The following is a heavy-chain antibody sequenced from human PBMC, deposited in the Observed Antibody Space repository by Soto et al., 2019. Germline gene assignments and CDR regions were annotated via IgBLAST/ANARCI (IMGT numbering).Heavy chain of an antibody. D-gene: IGHD4-4*01. V-gene: IGHV3-23*01. CDR1: GLTFSGYG. Sequence: EVQLLESGGGLVQPGGSLRLSCAASGLTFSGYGMSWVRQAPGTGLEWVSAIIGSGSTTYYPDSVKGRFTISRDDSKNILFLQMNSLRAEDTAVYYCVTRSRGLQSSPPRLDSWGQGTLVTVSS. J-gene: IGHJ4*02. CDR2: IIGSGSTT. CDR3: VTRSRGLQSSPPRLDS.